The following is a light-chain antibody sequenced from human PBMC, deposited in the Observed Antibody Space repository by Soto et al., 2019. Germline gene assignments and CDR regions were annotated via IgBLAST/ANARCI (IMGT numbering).Light chain of an antibody. CDR3: QQYGSSPPT. V-gene: IGKV3-20*01. J-gene: IGKJ1*01. CDR1: QSVSSNY. Sequence: EIVLTQSPATLSSSPGERATLSCRASQSVSSNYLAWYQRKPGQAPRLLIYGASSRATDIPYRFSGSGSGTDFTLTITRLEPEDFAAYYCQQYGSSPPTFGQGTKVEIK. CDR2: GAS.